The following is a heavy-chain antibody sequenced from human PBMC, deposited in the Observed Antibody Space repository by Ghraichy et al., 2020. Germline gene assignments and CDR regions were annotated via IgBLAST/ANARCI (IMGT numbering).Heavy chain of an antibody. CDR2: IYYSGST. J-gene: IGHJ5*02. D-gene: IGHD3-22*01. CDR1: GGSISSSSYY. CDR3: ARVQGASDSSGYGEVFWFDP. V-gene: IGHV4-39*07. Sequence: SETLSLTCTVSGGSISSSSYYWGWIRQPPGKGLEWIGSIYYSGSTYYNPSLKSRVTISVDTSKNQFSLKLSSVTAADTAVYYCARVQGASDSSGYGEVFWFDPWGQGTLVTVSS.